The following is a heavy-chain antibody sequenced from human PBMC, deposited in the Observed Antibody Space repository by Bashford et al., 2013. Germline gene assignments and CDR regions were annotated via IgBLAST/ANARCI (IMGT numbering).Heavy chain of an antibody. CDR2: IYYSGST. CDR3: ARFSSGGFHNYGMDV. CDR1: GGSVSSGSYY. Sequence: SSETLSLTCTVSGGSVSSGSYYWSWIRQPPGKGLEWIGYIYYSGSTNYNPSLKSLVTISVDTSKNQFSLKLSSVTAADTAVYYCARFSSGGFHNYGMDVWGQGTTVTVSS. J-gene: IGHJ6*02. D-gene: IGHD2-15*01. V-gene: IGHV4-61*01.